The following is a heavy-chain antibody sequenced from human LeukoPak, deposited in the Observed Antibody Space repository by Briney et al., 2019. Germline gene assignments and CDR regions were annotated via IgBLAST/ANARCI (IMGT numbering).Heavy chain of an antibody. CDR1: GYTYTNYG. CDR3: AGLGYGANFIHY. J-gene: IGHJ4*02. V-gene: IGHV1-18*01. CDR2: ISPYNGNT. Sequence: ASAKVSCKASGYTYTNYGISWVRQAPGQGLEWMGWISPYNGNTHYAQKFQGRVTMTTNTSTSIVYMELRSLRSDDTAVYYCAGLGYGANFIHYWGQGTLVTVSS. D-gene: IGHD4-23*01.